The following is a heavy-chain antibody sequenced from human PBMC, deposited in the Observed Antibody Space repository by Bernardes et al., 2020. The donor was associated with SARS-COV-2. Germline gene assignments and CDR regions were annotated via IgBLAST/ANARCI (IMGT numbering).Heavy chain of an antibody. CDR2: INHSVRT. CDR1: GGSYSGYY. Sequence: SGTLSLTFALHGGSYSGYYCSWIRRPPGKGLEWIGEINHSVRTHYNPSLKSRVPISLDTSKNQFSLKLSSVTAAETAVYYFARRRVQPVLLIYCYGMDVWGQGTTVTVSS. J-gene: IGHJ6*02. V-gene: IGHV4-34*01. CDR3: ARRRVQPVLLIYCYGMDV. D-gene: IGHD6-13*01.